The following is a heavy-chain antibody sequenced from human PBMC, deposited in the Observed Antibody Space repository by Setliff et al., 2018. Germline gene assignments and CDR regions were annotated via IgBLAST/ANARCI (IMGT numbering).Heavy chain of an antibody. J-gene: IGHJ5*02. V-gene: IGHV3-74*03. CDR1: GFTFSTHS. CDR2: ISTDGSSI. D-gene: IGHD1-26*01. CDR3: ARVGSKPQLGWFDP. Sequence: PGGSLRLSCAASGFTFSTHSMNWVRQAPGKGLEWVARISTDGSSITYADSVKGRFTISRDNARNTLYLQMNSLTAEDTAVYYCARVGSKPQLGWFDPWGQGTLVTVSS.